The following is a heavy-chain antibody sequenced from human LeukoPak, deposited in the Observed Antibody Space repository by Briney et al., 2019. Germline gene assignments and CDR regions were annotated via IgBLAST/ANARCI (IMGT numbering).Heavy chain of an antibody. J-gene: IGHJ6*02. CDR2: IQQVANRK. V-gene: IGHV3-7*03. D-gene: IGHD4-11*01. CDR3: ARGATDDSNDFYGLDV. CDR1: GFTFSQYW. Sequence: GGSLRLSCAASGFTFSQYWMSWVRQPPGKGLEWVANIQQVANRKYYVDSVKGRFTISRDNDRNSVYLQMNSLRVEDTAVYYCARGATDDSNDFYGLDVWGQGTTVTVSS.